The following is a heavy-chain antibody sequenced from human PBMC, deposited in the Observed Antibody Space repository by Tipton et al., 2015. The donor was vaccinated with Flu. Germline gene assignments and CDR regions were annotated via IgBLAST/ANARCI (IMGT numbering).Heavy chain of an antibody. D-gene: IGHD6-13*01. V-gene: IGHV3-21*01. CDR1: GFTFSSYS. CDR3: AGDLGSSWGIDY. CDR2: ISSSSSYM. J-gene: IGHJ4*02. Sequence: QLVQSGGGLVKPGGSLRLSCAASGFTFSSYSMNWVRQAPGKGLEWVSSISSSSSYMYYADSVKGRFTISRDNAKNSLYLQMNSLRAEDTAVYYCAGDLGSSWGIDYWGQGTLVTVSS.